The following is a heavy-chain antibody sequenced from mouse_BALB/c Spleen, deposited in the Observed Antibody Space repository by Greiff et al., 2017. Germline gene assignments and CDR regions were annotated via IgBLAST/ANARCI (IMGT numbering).Heavy chain of an antibody. Sequence: DVKLVESGGGLVQPGGSRKLSCAASGFTFSSFGMHWVRQAPEKGLEWVAYISSGSSTIYYADTVKGRFTISRDNPKNTLFLQMTSLRSEDTAMYYCARGIYYDPYFDYWGQGTTLTVSS. V-gene: IGHV5-17*02. J-gene: IGHJ2*01. CDR1: GFTFSSFG. CDR2: ISSGSSTI. D-gene: IGHD2-4*01. CDR3: ARGIYYDPYFDY.